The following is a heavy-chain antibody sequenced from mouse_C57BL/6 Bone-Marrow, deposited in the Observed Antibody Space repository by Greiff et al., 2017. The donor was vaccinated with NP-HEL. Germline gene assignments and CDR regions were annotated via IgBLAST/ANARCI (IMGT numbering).Heavy chain of an antibody. Sequence: QVQLQQSGAELARPGASVKLSCKASGYTFTSYGISWVKQRTGQGLEWIGEIYPRSGNTYYNAKFKGKATLTADKSSSTAYMELRRLTSEDSAVYCCARRPLRRFAYWGQGTLVTVSA. CDR1: GYTFTSYG. J-gene: IGHJ3*01. CDR3: ARRPLRRFAY. V-gene: IGHV1-81*01. CDR2: IYPRSGNT. D-gene: IGHD3-2*02.